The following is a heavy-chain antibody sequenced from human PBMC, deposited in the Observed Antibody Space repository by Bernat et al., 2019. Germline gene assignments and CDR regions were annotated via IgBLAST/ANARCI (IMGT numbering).Heavy chain of an antibody. V-gene: IGHV3-30-3*01. CDR2: ISYDGSNK. CDR3: ARDPWGVPAAMGGAFDY. Sequence: VQLVESGGGAVQPGRPLRLSCAASGFTFRSYAMHWVRQAPGKGLEWVAVISYDGSNKYYANSVKGRFTISRDNSKNTLYLQMNSLRAEDTAVYYCARDPWGVPAAMGGAFDYWGQGTLVTVSS. J-gene: IGHJ4*02. D-gene: IGHD2-2*01. CDR1: GFTFRSYA.